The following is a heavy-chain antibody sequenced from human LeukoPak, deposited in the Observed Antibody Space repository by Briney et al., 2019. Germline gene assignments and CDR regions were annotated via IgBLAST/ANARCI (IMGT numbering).Heavy chain of an antibody. D-gene: IGHD3-10*01. CDR1: GFTFSNAW. CDR3: TTDRLLWFGELFGY. CDR2: IKSETDGGTT. V-gene: IGHV3-15*01. J-gene: IGHJ4*02. Sequence: GGSLRLSCAASGFTFSNAWMSWVRQAPGKGLEWVGRIKSETDGGTTDYAAPVKGRFTISRDDSKNTLYLQMNSLKTEDTAVYYCTTDRLLWFGELFGYWGQGTLVTVSS.